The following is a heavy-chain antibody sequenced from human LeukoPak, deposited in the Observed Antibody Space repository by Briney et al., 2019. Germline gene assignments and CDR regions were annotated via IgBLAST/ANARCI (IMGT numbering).Heavy chain of an antibody. J-gene: IGHJ3*02. D-gene: IGHD5-12*01. CDR2: VSYDGDNK. CDR3: ARVVGYDLIFGGFDI. Sequence: PGASLRLSCAASGFTFSNYAMSWVRQAPGKGLEWVAVVSYDGDNKYYADSVKGRFTISRDNSKNTLYLQMNSLRAEDTAVYYCARVVGYDLIFGGFDIWGQGTMVTVSS. V-gene: IGHV3-30*04. CDR1: GFTFSNYA.